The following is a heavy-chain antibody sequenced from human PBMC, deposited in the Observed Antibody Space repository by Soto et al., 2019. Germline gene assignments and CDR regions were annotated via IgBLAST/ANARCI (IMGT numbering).Heavy chain of an antibody. Sequence: PGGSLRLSCAGSGFTFSDYFITWIRQAPGKGLERISYINNDATYRKYADSVKGRFTVSRDNAKNSVFLQMNSLRPEDTALYYCGKGDTIFGVVDDWGPGTLVTVSS. J-gene: IGHJ4*02. CDR1: GFTFSDYF. CDR2: INNDATYR. D-gene: IGHD3-3*01. V-gene: IGHV3-11*06. CDR3: GKGDTIFGVVDD.